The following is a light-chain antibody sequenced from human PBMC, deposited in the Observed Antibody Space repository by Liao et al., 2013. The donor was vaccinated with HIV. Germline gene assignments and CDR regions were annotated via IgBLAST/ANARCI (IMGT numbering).Light chain of an antibody. V-gene: IGLV3-25*03. Sequence: SYELTQPPSVSVSPGETASIICSGDKLGDKYVCWYQQKTGQSPVLIIYQDMKRPSGIPERFSGSSSGTTVTLTISGVQAEDEADYYCQSADSSGTMGVFGGGTKLTVL. J-gene: IGLJ3*02. CDR2: QDM. CDR1: KLGDKY. CDR3: QSADSSGTMGV.